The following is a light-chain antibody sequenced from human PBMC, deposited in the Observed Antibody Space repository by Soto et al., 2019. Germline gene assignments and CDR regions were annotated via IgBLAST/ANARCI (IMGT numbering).Light chain of an antibody. CDR1: QSLTNSF. CDR3: QQRNVWPPIT. J-gene: IGKJ5*01. CDR2: DST. V-gene: IGKV3D-20*02. Sequence: EIVFTQSPGTLSFSPVERSTLSLRVIQSLTNSFIAWYQQKPGQAPRLLIYDSTLRANGVPDRFGGSRSGTEFTLTINSLEPEDFAVYYCQQRNVWPPITFGQGTRLEIK.